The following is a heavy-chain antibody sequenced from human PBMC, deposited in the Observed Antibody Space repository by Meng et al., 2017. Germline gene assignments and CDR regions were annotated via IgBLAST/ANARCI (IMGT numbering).Heavy chain of an antibody. CDR1: GFTFSSYW. CDR2: IKSDGSNT. CDR3: GRASWGGVDQ. Sequence: VQLEGAGGGLGQPGGSLGPSCSASGFTFSSYWMHWVRQSPGKGLVCVSRIKSDGSNTNYAESVKGRFTISRDNAQNTLYLQMNSLRAEDTAVYYCGRASWGGVDQWGQGTLVTVSS. J-gene: IGHJ5*02. D-gene: IGHD3-10*01. V-gene: IGHV3-74*01.